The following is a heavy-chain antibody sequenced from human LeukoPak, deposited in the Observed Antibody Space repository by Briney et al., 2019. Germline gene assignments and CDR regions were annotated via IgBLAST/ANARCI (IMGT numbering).Heavy chain of an antibody. D-gene: IGHD3-10*01. J-gene: IGHJ4*02. Sequence: ASVKVSCKASGGTFSSYAISWVRQAPGKGLEWMGGIIPIFGTANYAQKFQGRVTITADESTSTAYMELSSLRSEDTAVYYCARAREEYYYGSGTLDYWGQGTLVTVSS. V-gene: IGHV1-69*01. CDR2: IIPIFGTA. CDR3: ARAREEYYYGSGTLDY. CDR1: GGTFSSYA.